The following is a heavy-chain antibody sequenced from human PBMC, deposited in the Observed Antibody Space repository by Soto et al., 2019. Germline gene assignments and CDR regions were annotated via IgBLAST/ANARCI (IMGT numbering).Heavy chain of an antibody. J-gene: IGHJ5*02. CDR3: ARAKWGRRGGCYSRWLDP. Sequence: ASVKVSCKASGYTFTGYYMHWVRQAPGQGLEWMGWINPNSGGTNYAQKFQGRVTVTRDTSISTAYMELSRLRSDDTAVYYCARAKWGRRGGCYSRWLDPWGNGTLVPVYS. D-gene: IGHD2-21*01. V-gene: IGHV1-2*02. CDR2: INPNSGGT. CDR1: GYTFTGYY.